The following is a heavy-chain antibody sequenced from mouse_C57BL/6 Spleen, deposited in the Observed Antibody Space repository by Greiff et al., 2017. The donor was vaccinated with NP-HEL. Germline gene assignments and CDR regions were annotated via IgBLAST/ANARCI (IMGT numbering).Heavy chain of an antibody. CDR2: INPSNGGT. CDR1: GYTFTSYW. Sequence: VQLQQPGTELVKPGASVKLSCKASGYTFTSYWMHWVKQRPGQGLEWIGNINPSNGGTNYNEKFKSKATLTVDKSSSTAYMQLSSLTSEDSAVYYGARSGEQLGVRAGWGQGTLVTVSA. D-gene: IGHD3-1*01. J-gene: IGHJ3*01. CDR3: ARSGEQLGVRAG. V-gene: IGHV1-53*01.